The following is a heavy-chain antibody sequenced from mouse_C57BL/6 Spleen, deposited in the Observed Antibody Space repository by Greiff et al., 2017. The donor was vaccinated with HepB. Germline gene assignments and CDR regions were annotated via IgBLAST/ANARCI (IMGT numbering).Heavy chain of an antibody. J-gene: IGHJ1*03. Sequence: DVMLVESGEGLVKPGGSLKLSCAASGFTFSSYAMSWVRQTPEKRLEWVAYISSGGDYIYYADTVKGRFTISRDNARNTLYLQMSSLQSEDTAMYYWTRDRGLYYGSSYGYFDVWGTGTTVTVSS. CDR1: GFTFSSYA. D-gene: IGHD1-1*01. CDR2: ISSGGDYI. CDR3: TRDRGLYYGSSYGYFDV. V-gene: IGHV5-9-1*02.